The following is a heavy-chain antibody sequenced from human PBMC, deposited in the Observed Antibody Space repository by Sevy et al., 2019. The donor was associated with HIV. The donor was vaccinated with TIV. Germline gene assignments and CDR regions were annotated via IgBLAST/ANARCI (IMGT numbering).Heavy chain of an antibody. V-gene: IGHV3-7*01. Sequence: GGSLRLSCEASGFTFSSYWMSWVRQAPGKGLEWVANIKEDGSLKYYVESVKGRFTISRDNAKNSVYLQMNSVRAEDAALYYCVRAIGAAGSYWGLGTLVTVSS. CDR1: GFTFSSYW. D-gene: IGHD6-13*01. CDR2: IKEDGSLK. CDR3: VRAIGAAGSY. J-gene: IGHJ4*02.